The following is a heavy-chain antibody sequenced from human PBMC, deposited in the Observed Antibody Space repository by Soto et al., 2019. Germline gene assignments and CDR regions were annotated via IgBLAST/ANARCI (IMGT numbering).Heavy chain of an antibody. D-gene: IGHD4-17*01. V-gene: IGHV3-7*01. J-gene: IGHJ4*02. CDR1: GFNFRRYW. Sequence: EVQLVESGGGLVQPGGSLRLSCAASGFNFRRYWMSWVRQAPGKGLERVANIKEDGSEQYYVDSVKGRFTIFRDNAKNSLSLQMNSLRAEDTAIYYCARDPTASYGDSLLGDYWGQGTLVIVSS. CDR2: IKEDGSEQ. CDR3: ARDPTASYGDSLLGDY.